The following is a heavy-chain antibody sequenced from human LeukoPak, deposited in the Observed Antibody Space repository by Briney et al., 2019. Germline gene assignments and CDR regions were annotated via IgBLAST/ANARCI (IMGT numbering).Heavy chain of an antibody. CDR3: ARCLSLGDFWNSYSKPFFDY. Sequence: GGSLRLSCAASGFTFSSYWMNWVRQAPGKGLEWVANIKQDGSEKYYVDSVKGRFTISRDNAKNSMYLQMNSLRAEDTAVYFCARCLSLGDFWNSYSKPFFDYWGQGALVTVSS. J-gene: IGHJ4*02. D-gene: IGHD3-3*01. V-gene: IGHV3-7*03. CDR2: IKQDGSEK. CDR1: GFTFSSYW.